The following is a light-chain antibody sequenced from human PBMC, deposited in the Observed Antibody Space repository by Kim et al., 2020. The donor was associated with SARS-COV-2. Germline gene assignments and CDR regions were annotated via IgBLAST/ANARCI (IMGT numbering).Light chain of an antibody. CDR3: QQSHSPPWT. V-gene: IGKV3-20*01. CDR1: QTVRSTY. J-gene: IGKJ1*01. Sequence: SPGERATLSCRASQTVRSTYLAWYQQKPGQAPRRLIHAVSRRATGIPDRFSGSGSGTDFNLTISRLEPEDFAVYYCQQSHSPPWTFGQGTKVDIK. CDR2: AVS.